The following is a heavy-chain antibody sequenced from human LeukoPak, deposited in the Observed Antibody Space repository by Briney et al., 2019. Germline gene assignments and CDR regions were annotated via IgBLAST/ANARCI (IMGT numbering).Heavy chain of an antibody. J-gene: IGHJ6*02. CDR3: AGGNIAAAPRIYGMDV. CDR2: IYTSGST. V-gene: IGHV4-4*07. CDR1: GGSISSYY. D-gene: IGHD6-13*01. Sequence: SKTLSLTCTVSGGSISSYYWSWIRQPAGKGLEWIGRIYTSGSTNYNPSLKSRVTISVDTSKNQFSLKLSSVTAADTAVYYCAGGNIAAAPRIYGMDVWGQGTTVTVSS.